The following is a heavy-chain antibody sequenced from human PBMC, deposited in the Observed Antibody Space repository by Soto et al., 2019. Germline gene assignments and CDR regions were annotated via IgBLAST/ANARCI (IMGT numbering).Heavy chain of an antibody. CDR2: ISSSSSTI. V-gene: IGHV3-48*01. CDR1: GFTFSSYS. D-gene: IGHD1-7*01. Sequence: EVQLVESGGGLVQPGGSLRLSCAASGFTFSSYSMNWVRQAPGKGLEWVSYISSSSSTIYYADSVKGRFTISRDNAKNSLYLQMNSLRAEDTAVYYCARDMHNWNYAISWFDPWGQGTLVTVSS. CDR3: ARDMHNWNYAISWFDP. J-gene: IGHJ5*02.